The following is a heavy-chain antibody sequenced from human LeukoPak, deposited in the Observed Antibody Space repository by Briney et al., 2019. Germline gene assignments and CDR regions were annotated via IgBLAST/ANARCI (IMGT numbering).Heavy chain of an antibody. D-gene: IGHD1-1*01. CDR2: LYYSGRT. V-gene: IGHV4-61*03. CDR1: GASVSDGSYY. CDR3: ARGLSTGREDYFDF. Sequence: SETLSLTCSVSGASVSDGSYYWSWIRQPPGKGLEWIGFLYYSGRTNYGPSLSGRVSTSIDTSKNHFSLNLTSVTAADTAVYYCARGLSTGREDYFDFWGQGTLVSVSS. J-gene: IGHJ4*02.